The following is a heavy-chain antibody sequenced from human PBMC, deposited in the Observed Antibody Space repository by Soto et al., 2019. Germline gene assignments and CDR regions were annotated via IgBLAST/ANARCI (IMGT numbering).Heavy chain of an antibody. D-gene: IGHD6-13*01. Sequence: KLSETLSLTCAVYGGSFSGYYWSWIRQPPGKGLEWIGEINHSGNTNYNPSLKSRVTISVDTSKNQLFLNLSSVTAADTAMYYCARRHVRGRTIAGAAEFWGQGTLVTVSS. CDR2: INHSGNT. CDR1: GGSFSGYY. CDR3: ARRHVRGRTIAGAAEF. V-gene: IGHV4-34*01. J-gene: IGHJ4*02.